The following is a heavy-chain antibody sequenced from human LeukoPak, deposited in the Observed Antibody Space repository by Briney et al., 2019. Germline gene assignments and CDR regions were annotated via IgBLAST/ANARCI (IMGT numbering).Heavy chain of an antibody. CDR1: GGTLNSHI. Sequence: SVKVSCKTSGGTLNSHIFSWVRQAPGQGLEWMGKITPIIDTAKYSQKFQGRVTITADKSTTTVYMELSSLKSRDTAVYYCTRVDLRGSQYNWFDPWGQGTLVTVSS. CDR2: ITPIIDTA. CDR3: TRVDLRGSQYNWFDP. V-gene: IGHV1-69*08. J-gene: IGHJ5*02. D-gene: IGHD1-26*01.